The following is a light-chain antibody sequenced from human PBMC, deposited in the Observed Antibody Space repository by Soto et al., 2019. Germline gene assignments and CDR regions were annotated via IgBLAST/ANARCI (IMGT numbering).Light chain of an antibody. CDR1: QDIRKY. CDR3: PHYDHPPPFT. J-gene: IGKJ3*01. V-gene: IGKV1-33*01. CDR2: GAS. Sequence: IQMTQSPSSLSASVGDRVTITCQASQDIRKYLNWYQQKPGRAPKLLIYGASNLETGVPSMFSRSVYGTEFTFTIITVQAEDIAPSYCPHYDHPPPFTFGPGTNVAIK.